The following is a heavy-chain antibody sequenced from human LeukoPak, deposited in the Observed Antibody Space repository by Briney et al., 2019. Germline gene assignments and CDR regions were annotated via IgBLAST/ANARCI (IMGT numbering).Heavy chain of an antibody. D-gene: IGHD6-19*01. CDR2: ISGSGGST. V-gene: IGHV3-23*01. CDR3: AKETGYSSGWYSFFDY. Sequence: GGSLRLSCAASGFTFSSYAMSWVRQAPGKGLEWVSAISGSGGSTYYADSVKGRFTISRDNSKNTLYLQMNSLRAEDTAVYYCAKETGYSSGWYSFFDYWGQETLVTVSS. J-gene: IGHJ4*02. CDR1: GFTFSSYA.